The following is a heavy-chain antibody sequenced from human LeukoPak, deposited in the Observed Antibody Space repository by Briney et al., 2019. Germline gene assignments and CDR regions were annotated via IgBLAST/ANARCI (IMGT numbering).Heavy chain of an antibody. CDR1: RGSISSGSYY. V-gene: IGHV4-61*02. D-gene: IGHD6-6*01. CDR3: ARGDLKYSSSSDYYYYMDV. Sequence: SETLSLTCTVSRGSISSGSYYWSWIRQPAGKGLEWIGRIYTSGSTNYNPSLKSRVTMSVDTSKNQFSLKLSSVTAADTAVYYCARGDLKYSSSSDYYYYMDVWGKGTTVTVSS. CDR2: IYTSGST. J-gene: IGHJ6*03.